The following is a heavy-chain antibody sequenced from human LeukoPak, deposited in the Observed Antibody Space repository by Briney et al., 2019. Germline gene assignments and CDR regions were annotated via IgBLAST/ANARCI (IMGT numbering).Heavy chain of an antibody. CDR1: GFTFSSCV. D-gene: IGHD3-22*01. Sequence: GGSLRLSCAASGFTFSSCVMSWVRQAPGKGLEWVSAISGSGDTTYYAESVRGRFTISRDISKNTLYLQMNSLRVEDTAVYYCARWVYYDSSGYSYDAFDIWGQGTMVTVSS. CDR3: ARWVYYDSSGYSYDAFDI. J-gene: IGHJ3*02. CDR2: ISGSGDTT. V-gene: IGHV3-23*01.